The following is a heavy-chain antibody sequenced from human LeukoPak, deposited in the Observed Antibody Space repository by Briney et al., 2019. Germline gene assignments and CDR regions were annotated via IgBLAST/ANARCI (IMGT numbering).Heavy chain of an antibody. J-gene: IGHJ4*02. Sequence: SQTLSLTCAISGDSVSSSSSAWSWIRQSPSRGLEWLGRAYYRSKWHIDCAESVKSRITINPDTSKNEFSLQLSSVTPEDTAVYYCARNLRPDFDYWGQGTLVTVSS. CDR3: ARNLRPDFDY. CDR1: GDSVSSSSSA. V-gene: IGHV6-1*01. CDR2: AYYRSKWHI.